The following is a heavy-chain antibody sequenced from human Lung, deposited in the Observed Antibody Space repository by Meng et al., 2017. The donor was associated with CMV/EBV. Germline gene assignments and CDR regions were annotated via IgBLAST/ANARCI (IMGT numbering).Heavy chain of an antibody. Sequence: SETLSDSCAISGDSVSTNTTTWHWTRQSQAGGLEWLGRTCYRSKSYNDYADSVRGRITINPDTSKNQLSLQLNSVTPDDTALYFCARATSIDWSNFLDSWGQGXLVTVSS. V-gene: IGHV6-1*01. J-gene: IGHJ4*02. D-gene: IGHD3-9*01. CDR1: GDSVSTNTTT. CDR2: TCYRSKSYN. CDR3: ARATSIDWSNFLDS.